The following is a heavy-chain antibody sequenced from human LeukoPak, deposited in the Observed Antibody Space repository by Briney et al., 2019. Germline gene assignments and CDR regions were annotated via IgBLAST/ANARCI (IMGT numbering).Heavy chain of an antibody. CDR2: IYYSGST. Sequence: PSETLSLTCTVSGGSISSSSYYWGWIRQPPGKGLEWVGSIYYSGSTYYNPSLKSRVTISVDTSKNQFSLKLSSVTAADTAVYYGARDSANCNTGQYYFDYWGQGTLVTDSS. D-gene: IGHD1-1*01. CDR1: GGSISSSSYY. J-gene: IGHJ4*02. CDR3: ARDSANCNTGQYYFDY. V-gene: IGHV4-39*07.